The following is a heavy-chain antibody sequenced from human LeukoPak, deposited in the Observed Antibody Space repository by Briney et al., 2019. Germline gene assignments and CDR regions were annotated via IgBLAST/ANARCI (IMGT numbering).Heavy chain of an antibody. J-gene: IGHJ4*02. CDR3: ARDPGYCSGGSCYSRGPFDY. V-gene: IGHV1-69*05. Sequence: SVKVSCKASGGTFSSYAISWVRQAPGQGLEWMGGIIPIFGTANYAQKFQGSVTITTDESTSTAYMELSSLRSEDTAVYYCARDPGYCSGGSCYSRGPFDYWGQGTLVTVSS. D-gene: IGHD2-15*01. CDR2: IIPIFGTA. CDR1: GGTFSSYA.